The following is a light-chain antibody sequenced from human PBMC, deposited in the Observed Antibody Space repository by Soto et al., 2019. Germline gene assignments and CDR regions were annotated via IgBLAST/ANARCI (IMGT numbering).Light chain of an antibody. V-gene: IGLV2-14*01. CDR3: NSYTHNTTLV. CDR2: EVT. J-gene: IGLJ2*01. CDR1: SSDIGAYKF. Sequence: QSALAQPTSVSGSPGQPITISCTGTSSDIGAYKFVSWYQHHPGRAPKLIIFEVTSRPSGVSSRFSGSKSGNTASLTIPRLLPEDEADYYCNSYTHNTTLVFGGGTKVTVL.